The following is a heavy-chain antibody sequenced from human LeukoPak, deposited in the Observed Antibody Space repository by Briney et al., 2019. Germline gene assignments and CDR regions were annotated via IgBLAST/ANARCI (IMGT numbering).Heavy chain of an antibody. CDR1: GFTFSSYS. CDR2: ISSSSSYI. Sequence: PGGSLRLSCAASGFTFSSYSMNWVRQAPGKGLEWVSSISSSSSYIYYADSVKGRFTISRDNAKNSLYLQMNSLRAEDTAVYYCARGQDATGTPNWFDPWGQGTLVTVSS. J-gene: IGHJ5*02. CDR3: ARGQDATGTPNWFDP. V-gene: IGHV3-21*01. D-gene: IGHD1-1*01.